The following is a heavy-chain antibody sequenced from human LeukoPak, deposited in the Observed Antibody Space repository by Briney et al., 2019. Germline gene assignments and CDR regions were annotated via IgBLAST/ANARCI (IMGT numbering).Heavy chain of an antibody. V-gene: IGHV4-39*07. D-gene: IGHD4-23*01. CDR1: GASY. Sequence: PSETLSLTCTVSGASYWGWVRQSPEMGLEWIGSIYSTGGTYYNPSLKSRLTISLDTSKRQFSLKMTSRTAADTAVYYCASLRDDGGNYPRFDYWGQGALVTVSA. CDR2: IYSTGGT. CDR3: ASLRDDGGNYPRFDY. J-gene: IGHJ4*02.